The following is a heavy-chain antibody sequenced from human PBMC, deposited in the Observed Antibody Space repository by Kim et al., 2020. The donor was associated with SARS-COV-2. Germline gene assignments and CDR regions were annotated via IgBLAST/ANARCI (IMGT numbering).Heavy chain of an antibody. D-gene: IGHD6-13*01. Sequence: GGSLRLSCAASGFTFSSYSMNWVRQAPGKGLEWVSSISSSSSYIYYADSVKGRFTISRDNAKNSLYLQMNSLRAEDTAVYYCASPGHRPPWLESLAAAGRGGAFDIWGQGTMVTVSS. CDR2: ISSSSSYI. CDR1: GFTFSSYS. V-gene: IGHV3-21*01. CDR3: ASPGHRPPWLESLAAAGRGGAFDI. J-gene: IGHJ3*02.